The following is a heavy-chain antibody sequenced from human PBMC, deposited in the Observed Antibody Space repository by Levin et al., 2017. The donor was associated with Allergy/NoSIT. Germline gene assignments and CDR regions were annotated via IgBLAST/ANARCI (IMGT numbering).Heavy chain of an antibody. Sequence: ASVKVSCKASGYTFTSNFMQWVRQAPGHGLEWVGIINPSDGSTSYARKFQGRITMTRDTSTSTVYMELSSLRSEDTAMYYCARTISLVRGVGVTPDFDSWGQGTRVTVSS. V-gene: IGHV1-46*01. D-gene: IGHD3-10*01. J-gene: IGHJ4*02. CDR1: GYTFTSNF. CDR2: INPSDGST. CDR3: ARTISLVRGVGVTPDFDS.